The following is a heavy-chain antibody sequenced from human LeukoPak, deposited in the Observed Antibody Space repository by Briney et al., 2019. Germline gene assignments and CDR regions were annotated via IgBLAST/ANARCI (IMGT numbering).Heavy chain of an antibody. D-gene: IGHD2-15*01. CDR3: ARLYRSGGTCYSSRGNFDY. CDR1: GGTLSNYA. J-gene: IGHJ4*02. V-gene: IGHV1-69*06. CDR2: IIPIFGTA. Sequence: GSSVKVSCKASGGTLSNYAISWVRQAPGQGLEWMGGIIPIFGTANYAQKFQGRVTITADKSTSTAYMELSSLRSEDTAVYYCARLYRSGGTCYSSRGNFDYWGQGTLVTVSS.